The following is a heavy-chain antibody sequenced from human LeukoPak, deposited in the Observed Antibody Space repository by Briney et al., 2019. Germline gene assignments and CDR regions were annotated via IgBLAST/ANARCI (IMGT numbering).Heavy chain of an antibody. CDR1: GFTFSSYS. V-gene: IGHV3-21*01. CDR3: ARSERAWIQLLTTGDFDY. CDR2: ISSSSSYI. J-gene: IGHJ4*02. D-gene: IGHD5-18*01. Sequence: KPGGSLRLSCAASGFTFSSYSMNWVRQAPGKGLEWVSSISSSSSYIYYADSVKGRFTISRDNAKNSLYLQMNSLRAEDTAVYYCARSERAWIQLLTTGDFDYWGQGTLVTVSS.